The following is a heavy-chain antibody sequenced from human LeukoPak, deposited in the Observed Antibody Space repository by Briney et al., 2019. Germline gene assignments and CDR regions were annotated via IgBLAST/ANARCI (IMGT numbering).Heavy chain of an antibody. CDR3: AKVLGYYDSSGYYQEGRFDY. J-gene: IGHJ4*02. D-gene: IGHD3-22*01. V-gene: IGHV3-43*02. CDR2: ISGDGGST. Sequence: GGSLRLSCAASGFTFDDYAMHWVRQAPGKGLEWVSLISGDGGSTYYADSVKGRFTISRDNSKNSLYLQMNSLRTEDTALYYCAKVLGYYDSSGYYQEGRFDYWGQGTLVTVSS. CDR1: GFTFDDYA.